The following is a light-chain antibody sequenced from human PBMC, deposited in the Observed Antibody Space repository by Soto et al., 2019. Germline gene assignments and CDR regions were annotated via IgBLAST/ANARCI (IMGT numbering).Light chain of an antibody. Sequence: ARATLYVSPGERATLSCRASQSVSSNLAWYQQKPGQAPRPLIYGASTRATGIPARFSGSGSGTKFTLIISSLQSEDLAVSYCQPDQTWPPWTFGQGTKV. CDR1: QSVSSN. CDR3: QPDQTWPPWT. J-gene: IGKJ1*01. V-gene: IGKV3-15*01. CDR2: GAS.